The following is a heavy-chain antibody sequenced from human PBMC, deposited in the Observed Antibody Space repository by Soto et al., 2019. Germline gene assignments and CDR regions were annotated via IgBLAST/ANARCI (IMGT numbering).Heavy chain of an antibody. J-gene: IGHJ5*02. CDR3: ARGSDPAICYAVFDH. CDR1: AFIFGSHN. Sequence: EVQLLESGGGLVQPGGSLRLSCAGSAFIFGSHNMAWFRQAPGKGLEWVSTMSGGSGARNYYAASVNGRFTVSRDNSRNKMFLQRASLRVEDTGRYYCARGSDPAICYAVFDHWGHGTMVTVSS. CDR2: MSGGSGARN. D-gene: IGHD2-2*01. V-gene: IGHV3-23*01.